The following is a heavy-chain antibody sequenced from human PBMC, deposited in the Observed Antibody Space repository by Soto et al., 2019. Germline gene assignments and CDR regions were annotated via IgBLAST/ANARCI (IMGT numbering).Heavy chain of an antibody. CDR1: GYSFTSYH. Sequence: ASVKVSCKASGYSFTSYHMHWVRRAPGQGLEWMGIINPSGDSANYAQKFQGRVTLTRDTTTNTDYMELSSLRSEDTAVYYCARDNSVAAAGSWWFDPWGQGTLVTVSS. CDR3: ARDNSVAAAGSWWFDP. V-gene: IGHV1-46*01. J-gene: IGHJ5*02. D-gene: IGHD6-13*01. CDR2: INPSGDSA.